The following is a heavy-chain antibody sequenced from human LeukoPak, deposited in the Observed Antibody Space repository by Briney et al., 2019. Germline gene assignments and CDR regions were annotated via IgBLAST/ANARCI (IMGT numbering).Heavy chain of an antibody. Sequence: SVKVSCKASGGTFSSYAISWVRQAPGQGLEWMGRIIPILGIANYAQKFRGRVTITADKSTSTACMELSSLRSEDTAVYYCAREDSSSWFNYWGQGTLVTVSS. CDR2: IIPILGIA. J-gene: IGHJ4*02. V-gene: IGHV1-69*04. D-gene: IGHD6-13*01. CDR1: GGTFSSYA. CDR3: AREDSSSWFNY.